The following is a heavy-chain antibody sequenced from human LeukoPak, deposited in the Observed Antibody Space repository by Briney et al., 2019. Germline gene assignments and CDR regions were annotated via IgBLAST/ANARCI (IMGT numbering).Heavy chain of an antibody. D-gene: IGHD3-10*01. CDR1: GFTFSSYA. Sequence: GGSLRLSCAASGFTFSSYAMSWVRQAPGKGLEWVSAISGSGGSTYYADSVKGRFTISRDNAKNFLYLQMNSLRAEDTALYYCAARARGYKRIDYWGQGTLVTVFS. CDR3: AARARGYKRIDY. J-gene: IGHJ4*02. CDR2: ISGSGGST. V-gene: IGHV3-23*01.